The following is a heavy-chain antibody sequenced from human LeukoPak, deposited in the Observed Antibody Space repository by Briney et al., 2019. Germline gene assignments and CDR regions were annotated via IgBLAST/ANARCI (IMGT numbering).Heavy chain of an antibody. CDR1: GYTFLSHG. CDR3: ARSQAVVSSSLYYYYMDV. D-gene: IGHD2-2*01. CDR2: TSANKRNT. V-gene: IGHV1-18*01. Sequence: GASVKVSCMASGYTFLSHGFSWVRQAPGQGREWMGWTSANKRNTNYAQRLQGRVTMTTDTSTNTAYMELRTLRSDDTAVYYCARSQAVVSSSLYYYYMDVWGKGTTIIVSS. J-gene: IGHJ6*03.